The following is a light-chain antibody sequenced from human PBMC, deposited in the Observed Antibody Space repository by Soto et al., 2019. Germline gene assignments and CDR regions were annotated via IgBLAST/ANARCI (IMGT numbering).Light chain of an antibody. CDR2: DVT. V-gene: IGLV2-14*01. CDR1: SSDVGGYNY. CDR3: ASYTTASTYV. Sequence: QSVLTQRASVSGSPGQSITISCTGTSSDVGGYNYVSWYQQHPGQAPRLMVYDVTNRASGVSDRFSVSKSGNTVSLTISGLQAEDEADYYCASYTTASTYVFGTGTKVTVL. J-gene: IGLJ1*01.